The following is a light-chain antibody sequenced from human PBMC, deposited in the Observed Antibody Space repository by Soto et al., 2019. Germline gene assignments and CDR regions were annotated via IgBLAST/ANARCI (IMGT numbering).Light chain of an antibody. Sequence: EIVLTQSPDTLSLSPGERATLSCRASQSVYNNYLAWYQQKPGQAPRPLIYGASSRATGIPARFSGSGSGTEFTLTISSLQSEDFAVYYCQQYNNWPRTFGQGTKVDIK. CDR2: GAS. CDR1: QSVYNNY. V-gene: IGKV3D-15*01. CDR3: QQYNNWPRT. J-gene: IGKJ1*01.